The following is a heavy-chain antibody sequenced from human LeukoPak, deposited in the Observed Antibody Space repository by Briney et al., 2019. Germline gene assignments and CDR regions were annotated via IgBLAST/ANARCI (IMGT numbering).Heavy chain of an antibody. CDR3: ARSLRGVPAAIPPFDP. D-gene: IGHD2-2*02. Sequence: GGSLRLSCAASGFTFSSYSMNWVRQAPGKGLEWVSYISSSSSTIYYADSVKGRFTISRDNAKNSLYLQMNSLRSEDTAIYYCARSLRGVPAAIPPFDPWGQGTLVTVSS. CDR1: GFTFSSYS. J-gene: IGHJ5*02. CDR2: ISSSSSTI. V-gene: IGHV3-48*04.